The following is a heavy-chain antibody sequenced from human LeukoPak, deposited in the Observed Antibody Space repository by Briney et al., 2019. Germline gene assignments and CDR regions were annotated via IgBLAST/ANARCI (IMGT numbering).Heavy chain of an antibody. Sequence: SETLSLTCTVSGGSISSYYWSWIRQPPGKGLEWIGYIYYSGSTNYNPSLKSRVTISVDTSKNQFSLKLSSVTAADTAVYYCASGRYYYGSGSYPPDYWGQGTLVTVSS. CDR1: GGSISSYY. CDR2: IYYSGST. D-gene: IGHD3-10*01. J-gene: IGHJ4*02. V-gene: IGHV4-59*01. CDR3: ASGRYYYGSGSYPPDY.